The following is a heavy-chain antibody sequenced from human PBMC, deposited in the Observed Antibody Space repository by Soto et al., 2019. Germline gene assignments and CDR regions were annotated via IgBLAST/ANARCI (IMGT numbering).Heavy chain of an antibody. CDR3: AREAQGYGSGYFDY. J-gene: IGHJ4*02. CDR1: GFTFSSYA. CDR2: ISYDGSNK. Sequence: QVQLVESGGGVVQPGRSLRLSCAASGFTFSSYAIHWVRQAPGKGLEWVAVISYDGSNKYYADSVKGRFTISRDNSKNTLYLQMNSLRAEDTAVYYCAREAQGYGSGYFDYWGQGTLVTVSS. V-gene: IGHV3-30-3*01. D-gene: IGHD3-10*01.